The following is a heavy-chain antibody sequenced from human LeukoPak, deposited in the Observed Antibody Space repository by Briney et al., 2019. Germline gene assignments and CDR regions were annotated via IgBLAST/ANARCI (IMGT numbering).Heavy chain of an antibody. CDR3: AKSPPVDTGYFYGMDV. CDR1: GFTFSSNG. Sequence: GGSLRLSCAASGFTFSSNGMNWVRQAPGKGLEWFSAISGSGGSTYYADSVKGRFTISRDNSKNTLYLQMNSLRAEDTAVYYRAKSPPVDTGYFYGMDVWGQGTTVTVSS. V-gene: IGHV3-23*01. D-gene: IGHD3-10*01. CDR2: ISGSGGST. J-gene: IGHJ6*02.